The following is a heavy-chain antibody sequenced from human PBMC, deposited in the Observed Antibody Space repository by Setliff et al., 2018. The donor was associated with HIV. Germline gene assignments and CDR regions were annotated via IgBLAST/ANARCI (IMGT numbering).Heavy chain of an antibody. CDR3: AKELAASGLGYFDS. V-gene: IGHV3-23*01. CDR1: GFTFSNYA. Sequence: LRLSCAASGFTFSNYAMSWVRQAPGEGLEWVSAILSTGERTFYADSVKGRFTISRDNSKNTVYLQMDSLRAEDTAECYCAKELAASGLGYFDSWGRGILVTVSS. J-gene: IGHJ4*02. CDR2: ILSTGERT. D-gene: IGHD3-22*01.